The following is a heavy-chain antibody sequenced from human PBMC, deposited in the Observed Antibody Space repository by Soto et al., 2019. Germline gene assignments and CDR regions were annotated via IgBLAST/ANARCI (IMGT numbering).Heavy chain of an antibody. V-gene: IGHV3-21*01. J-gene: IGHJ6*02. Sequence: PGGSLRLSCAASGFTFSSYSMNWVRQAPGKGLKWVSSISSSSSYIYYADSVKGRFTISRDNAKNSLYLQMNSLRAEDTAVYYCARKRIVGATSVGMDVWGQGTTVTVSS. D-gene: IGHD1-26*01. CDR2: ISSSSSYI. CDR3: ARKRIVGATSVGMDV. CDR1: GFTFSSYS.